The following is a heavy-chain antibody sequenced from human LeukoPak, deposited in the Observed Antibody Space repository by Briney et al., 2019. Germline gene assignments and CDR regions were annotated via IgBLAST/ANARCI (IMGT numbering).Heavy chain of an antibody. CDR3: ARGPTQYYYDSGGYSFSYNWFDP. CDR1: GGSISSGDYY. V-gene: IGHV4-39*07. Sequence: PSQTLSLTCTVSGGSISSGDYYWSWIRQPPGKGLEWIGSIYYSGSTYYNPSLKSRVTISVDTSKNQFSLKLSSVTAADTAVYYCARGPTQYYYDSGGYSFSYNWFDPWGQGTLVTVSS. CDR2: IYYSGST. J-gene: IGHJ5*02. D-gene: IGHD3-22*01.